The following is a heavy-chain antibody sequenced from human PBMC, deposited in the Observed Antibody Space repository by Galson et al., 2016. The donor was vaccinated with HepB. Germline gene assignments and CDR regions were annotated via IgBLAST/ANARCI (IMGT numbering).Heavy chain of an antibody. CDR1: DFAFNTFW. V-gene: IGHV3-7*05. CDR3: AGWTTSTNY. CDR2: INPDGSQQ. J-gene: IGHJ4*02. D-gene: IGHD2-2*01. Sequence: SLRLSCAGSDFAFNTFWMNWVRQAPGKGLDWVANINPDGSQQRYVDSVHGRFTIYRDNSKNSLYLQMNSLRAEDAAVYYCAGWTTSTNYWGQGTLVAVSS.